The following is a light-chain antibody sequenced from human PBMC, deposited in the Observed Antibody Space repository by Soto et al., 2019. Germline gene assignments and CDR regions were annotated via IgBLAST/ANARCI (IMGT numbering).Light chain of an antibody. CDR2: GAS. V-gene: IGKV1-39*01. J-gene: IGKJ4*02. Sequence: DIQVTQSPSSLSASVGDRVTITFLASQTIRSYLNWYLQKPGKAPKLLIYGASTLQSGVPSRFSGSGSGTDFTLTISTLHPSYVATYYCHHSYNTHFPFGGGTEVEI. CDR1: QTIRSY. CDR3: HHSYNTHFP.